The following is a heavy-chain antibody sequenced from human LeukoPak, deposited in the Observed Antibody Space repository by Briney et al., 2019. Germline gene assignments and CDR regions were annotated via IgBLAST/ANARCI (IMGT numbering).Heavy chain of an antibody. J-gene: IGHJ4*02. CDR1: GFTFSSYA. D-gene: IGHD6-6*01. CDR2: ISYDGSNK. Sequence: GRSLRLSCAASGFTFSSYAMHWVRQAPGKGLEWVAVISYDGSNKYYADSVKGRFTISRDNSKNTLYLQMNSLRAEDTAVYYCARTAGRTFDYWSQGTLVTVSS. CDR3: ARTAGRTFDY. V-gene: IGHV3-30-3*01.